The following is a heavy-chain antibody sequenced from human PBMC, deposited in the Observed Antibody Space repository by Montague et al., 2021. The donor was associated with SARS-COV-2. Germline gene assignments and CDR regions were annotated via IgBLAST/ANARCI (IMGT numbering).Heavy chain of an antibody. J-gene: IGHJ5*02. CDR2: GHHMGDT. CDR3: ACDRITRGWLDP. V-gene: IGHV4-4*02. Sequence: SETLSLTCAVALDSGVAEHRWRWVEQPPENQLQWIVEGHHMGDTKYNASFNGRATISVDKSKNQFSLTLTSVTAADTAVYYCACDRITRGWLDPWGQGTLVTVSS. CDR1: LDSGVAEHR. D-gene: IGHD1-14*01.